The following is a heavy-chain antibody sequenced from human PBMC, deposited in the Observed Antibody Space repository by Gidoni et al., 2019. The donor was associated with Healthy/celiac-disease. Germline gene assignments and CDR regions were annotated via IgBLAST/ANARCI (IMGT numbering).Heavy chain of an antibody. V-gene: IGHV4-59*01. CDR1: GGPISTYY. CDR3: ARGTYCSSTSCYMGDAFDI. D-gene: IGHD2-2*02. J-gene: IGHJ3*02. Sequence: QVQLQESGPGLVKPSETLSLTCTVSGGPISTYYWSWIRQPPGKGLEWIGYIYYSGSTNYNPSLKSRVTISVDTSKNQFSLKLSSVTAADTAVYYCARGTYCSSTSCYMGDAFDIWGQGTMVTVSS. CDR2: IYYSGST.